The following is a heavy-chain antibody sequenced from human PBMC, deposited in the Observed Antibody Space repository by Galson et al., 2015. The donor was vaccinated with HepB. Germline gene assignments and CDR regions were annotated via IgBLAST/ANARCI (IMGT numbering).Heavy chain of an antibody. J-gene: IGHJ4*02. CDR3: TYNGIVGATERTNRDY. CDR2: IRSKANSYAT. CDR1: GFTFSGSA. D-gene: IGHD1-26*01. Sequence: SLRLSCAASGFTFSGSAMHWVRQASGKGLEWVGRIRSKANSYATAYAASVKGRFTISRDDSKNTAYLQMNSLKTEDTAVYYCTYNGIVGATERTNRDYWGQGTLVTVSS. V-gene: IGHV3-73*01.